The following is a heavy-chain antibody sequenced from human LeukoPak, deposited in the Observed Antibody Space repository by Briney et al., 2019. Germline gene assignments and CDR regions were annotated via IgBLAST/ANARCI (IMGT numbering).Heavy chain of an antibody. CDR1: GFTFSSYS. CDR2: ISSSSSYI. Sequence: GGSLRLSCAASGFTFSSYSMNWVRQAPGKGLEWVSSISSSSSYIYYADSVKGRFTISRDNSKNTLYLQMNSLRAEDTAVYYCTYGSGSYGSAFDYWGQGTLVTVSS. CDR3: TYGSGSYGSAFDY. J-gene: IGHJ4*02. D-gene: IGHD3-10*01. V-gene: IGHV3-21*04.